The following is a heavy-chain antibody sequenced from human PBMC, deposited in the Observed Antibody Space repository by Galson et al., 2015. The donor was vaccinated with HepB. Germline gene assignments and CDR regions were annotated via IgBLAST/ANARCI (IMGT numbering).Heavy chain of an antibody. CDR1: GFTFSSYA. CDR2: ISGSGGST. J-gene: IGHJ4*02. D-gene: IGHD2-2*01. CDR3: AKVPAFVVPAASFDY. Sequence: SLRLSCAASGFTFSSYAMSWVRQAPGKGLEWVSAISGSGGSTYYADSVKGRFTISRDNSRNTLYLQMNSLRAEDTAVYYCAKVPAFVVPAASFDYWGQGTLVTVSS. V-gene: IGHV3-23*01.